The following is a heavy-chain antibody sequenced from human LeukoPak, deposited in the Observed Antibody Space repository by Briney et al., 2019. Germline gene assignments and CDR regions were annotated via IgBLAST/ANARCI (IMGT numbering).Heavy chain of an antibody. V-gene: IGHV5-51*01. J-gene: IGHJ2*01. D-gene: IGHD3-22*01. Sequence: GESLKISCKGSGYRFNTYWIAWVRQMPGKGLEWMGIIYPGDSDPRYGPSFQGQVNISADKSISTAYLQWNSLKASDTAMYYCARVHDSSGYYWYFDLWGRGTLVTVSS. CDR1: GYRFNTYW. CDR2: IYPGDSDP. CDR3: ARVHDSSGYYWYFDL.